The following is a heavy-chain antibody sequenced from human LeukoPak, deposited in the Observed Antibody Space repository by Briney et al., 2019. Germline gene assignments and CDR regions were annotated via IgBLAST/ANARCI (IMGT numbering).Heavy chain of an antibody. CDR1: GYTFTGYY. J-gene: IGHJ4*02. V-gene: IGHV1-2*02. CDR3: AREATYSSSWSFDY. CDR2: INPNSGGT. Sequence: ASVKVSCKASGYTFTGYYMHWVRQAPGQGLEWMGWINPNSGGTNYAQKFQGRVTMTRDTSISTAYMELGRLRSDDTAVYYCAREATYSSSWSFDYWGQGTLVTVSS. D-gene: IGHD6-13*01.